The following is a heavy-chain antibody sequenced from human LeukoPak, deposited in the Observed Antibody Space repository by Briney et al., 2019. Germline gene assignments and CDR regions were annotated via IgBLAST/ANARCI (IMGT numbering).Heavy chain of an antibody. CDR1: GGSISSYY. CDR2: IYYSGST. D-gene: IGHD3-22*01. V-gene: IGHV4-59*01. Sequence: SETLSLTCTVSGGSISSYYWSWIRQPPGKGLEWIGYIYYSGSTNYNPSLKSRVTISVDTSKNQFSLKLSSVTAADTAVYYCARGRSGYYYLPDAFDIWGQGTMVTVSS. CDR3: ARGRSGYYYLPDAFDI. J-gene: IGHJ3*02.